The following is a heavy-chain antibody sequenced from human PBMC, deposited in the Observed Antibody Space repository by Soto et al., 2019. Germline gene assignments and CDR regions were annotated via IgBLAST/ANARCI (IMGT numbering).Heavy chain of an antibody. CDR3: ARSFVVVTALDY. CDR2: ISAYNGNT. CDR1: GYTFTSYG. Sequence: ASVKVSCKASGYTFTSYGISWVRQAPGQGLEWMGWISAYNGNTNYAQKLQGRVTMTTDTSTSTAYMELSSLRSEDTAVYYCARSFVVVTALDYRGQGTVVTVSS. V-gene: IGHV1-18*01. J-gene: IGHJ4*02. D-gene: IGHD2-21*02.